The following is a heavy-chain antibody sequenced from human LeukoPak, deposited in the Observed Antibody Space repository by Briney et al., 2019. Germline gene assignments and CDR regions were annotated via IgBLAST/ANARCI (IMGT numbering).Heavy chain of an antibody. D-gene: IGHD2-15*01. CDR3: ASMRLDCSGGSCYVDYYYYGMDV. V-gene: IGHV1-69*06. CDR2: IIPIFGTA. J-gene: IGHJ6*04. CDR1: GGTFSSYA. Sequence: SVKVSCKASGGTFSSYAISWVRQAPGQGLEWMGGIIPIFGTANYAQKFQGRVTITADKSTSTAYMELSSLRSEDAAVYYCASMRLDCSGGSCYVDYYYYGMDVWGKGTTVTVSS.